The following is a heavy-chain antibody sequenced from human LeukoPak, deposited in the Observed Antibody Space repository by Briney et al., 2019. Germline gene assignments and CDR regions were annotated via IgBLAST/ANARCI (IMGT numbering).Heavy chain of an antibody. CDR3: ARTYGDYVHYFDY. J-gene: IGHJ4*02. D-gene: IGHD4-17*01. Sequence: SETLSLTCTVSGGSISRYYWSWIRQPPGKGLEWIGYIYYSGSTNYNPSLKSRVTIPVDTSKNQFSLKLSSVTAADTAVYYCARTYGDYVHYFDYSGQGTLVTVSS. V-gene: IGHV4-59*01. CDR1: GGSISRYY. CDR2: IYYSGST.